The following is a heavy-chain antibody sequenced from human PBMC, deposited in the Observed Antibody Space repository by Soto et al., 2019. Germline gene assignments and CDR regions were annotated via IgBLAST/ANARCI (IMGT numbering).Heavy chain of an antibody. J-gene: IGHJ4*02. CDR2: VSIGGST. D-gene: IGHD2-15*01. V-gene: IGHV3-23*01. Sequence: GGSLRLSCAASGFTFNSYAMGWVRQGPGKGLEWVAVVSIGGSTHYADSVRGRFTISRDNSKNTLSLQMHSLTAEDTAVYFCAKRRGAGGHFDYWGQGALVTVSS. CDR1: GFTFNSYA. CDR3: AKRRGAGGHFDY.